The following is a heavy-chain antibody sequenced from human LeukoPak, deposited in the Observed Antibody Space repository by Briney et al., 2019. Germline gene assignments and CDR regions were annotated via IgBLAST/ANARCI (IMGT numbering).Heavy chain of an antibody. CDR2: IYYSGST. CDR3: ARSAFGYEKYYFDY. J-gene: IGHJ4*02. V-gene: IGHV4-39*01. Sequence: PSETLSLTCTVSGGSTSSSSYYWGWIRQPPGKGLEWIGSIYYSGSTYYNPSLKSRVTISVDTSKNQFSLKLSSVTAADTAVYYCARSAFGYEKYYFDYWGQGTLVTVSS. CDR1: GGSTSSSSYY. D-gene: IGHD5-12*01.